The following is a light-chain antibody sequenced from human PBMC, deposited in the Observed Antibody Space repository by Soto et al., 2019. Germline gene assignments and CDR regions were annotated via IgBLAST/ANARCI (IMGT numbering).Light chain of an antibody. J-gene: IGLJ3*02. V-gene: IGLV6-57*04. CDR3: QSCDASNQV. CDR1: SGNIASNY. Sequence: NFMLTQPHSVSESPGKTITISCTRSSGNIASNYVQWYQQRPGSAPTTVIYEDDQRPSGVPDRFSGSIDSSSNSAALTISGLKTEDEADYYCQSCDASNQVFGGGTKLTVL. CDR2: EDD.